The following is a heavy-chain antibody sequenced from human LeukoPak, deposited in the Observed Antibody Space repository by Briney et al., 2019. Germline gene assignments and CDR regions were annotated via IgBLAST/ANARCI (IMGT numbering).Heavy chain of an antibody. D-gene: IGHD1-14*01. V-gene: IGHV4-61*10. J-gene: IGHJ4*02. CDR2: IYYSGSA. Sequence: PSQTLSLTCTVSGGSISSGSYYWSWIRQPAGKGLECIGSIYYSGSANYNPSLKSRVTISVDTSKNQFSLKLSSVTAADTAVYYCAREGSPSFGNFDYWGQGTLVTVSS. CDR3: AREGSPSFGNFDY. CDR1: GGSISSGSYY.